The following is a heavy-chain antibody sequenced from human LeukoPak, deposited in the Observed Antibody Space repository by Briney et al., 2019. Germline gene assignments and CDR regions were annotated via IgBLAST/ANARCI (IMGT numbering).Heavy chain of an antibody. CDR3: ARDAGSYYDFWSGYYRPADSFDP. Sequence: PGGSLRLSCAASGFTFSSYGMHWVRQAPGKGLEWVAVISYDGSNKYYADSVKGRFTISRDNSKNSLYLQMNSLRAEDTAVYYCARDAGSYYDFWSGYYRPADSFDPWGQGTLVTVSS. J-gene: IGHJ5*02. CDR1: GFTFSSYG. V-gene: IGHV3-30*03. CDR2: ISYDGSNK. D-gene: IGHD3-3*01.